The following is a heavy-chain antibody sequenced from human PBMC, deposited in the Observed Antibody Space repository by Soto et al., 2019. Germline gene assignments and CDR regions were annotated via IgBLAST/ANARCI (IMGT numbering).Heavy chain of an antibody. CDR2: IYSGGST. J-gene: IGHJ3*02. Sequence: GGSLRLSCAASGFTISSNYMSWVRQAPGKGLEWVSLIYSGGSTYYADSVKGRFTISRDNSKNTLFLQMNSLRAEDTSVYYCARERGGSYLDAFDIWGQGTMVTVSS. CDR1: GFTISSNY. CDR3: ARERGGSYLDAFDI. V-gene: IGHV3-66*01. D-gene: IGHD1-26*01.